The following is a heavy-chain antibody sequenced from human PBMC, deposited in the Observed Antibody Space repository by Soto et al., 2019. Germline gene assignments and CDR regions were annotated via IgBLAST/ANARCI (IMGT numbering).Heavy chain of an antibody. D-gene: IGHD3-22*01. CDR3: ASGYYYDSSGYLDY. CDR1: GGSISSISYY. Sequence: SETLSLTCTVSGGSISSISYYWGWIRQPPGKGLEWIGYIYHSGSTYYNPSLKSRVTISVDRSKNQFSLKLSSVTAADTAVYYCASGYYYDSSGYLDYWGQGTLVTVSS. V-gene: IGHV4-39*07. J-gene: IGHJ4*02. CDR2: IYHSGST.